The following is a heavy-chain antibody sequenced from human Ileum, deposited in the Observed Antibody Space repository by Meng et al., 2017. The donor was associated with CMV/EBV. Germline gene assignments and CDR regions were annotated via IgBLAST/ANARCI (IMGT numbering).Heavy chain of an antibody. Sequence: GESLKISCVASAFTFSAYSMNWVRQAPGKGLEWVSYISSRNSTVHYADSVKGRFTISRDNANNSLYLQMNSLRAEDTALYYCARGGRGNYYYYYGMDVWGQGTTVTVSS. CDR1: AFTFSAYS. J-gene: IGHJ6*02. D-gene: IGHD3-16*01. CDR3: ARGGRGNYYYYYGMDV. CDR2: ISSRNSTV. V-gene: IGHV3-48*04.